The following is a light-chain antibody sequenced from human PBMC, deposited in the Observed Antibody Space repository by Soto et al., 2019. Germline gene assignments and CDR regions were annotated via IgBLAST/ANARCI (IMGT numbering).Light chain of an antibody. CDR1: SSDVGGYNY. V-gene: IGLV2-14*01. CDR2: DVS. CDR3: SSYTSSSTPFL. Sequence: QSALTQPASVSGSPGQSITMSCTGTSSDVGGYNYVSWYQQHPGKAPKLRIYDVSNRPSGVSNRFSGSKSGNTASLTISGLQAEDEADYFCSSYTSSSTPFLFGTGTKLTVL. J-gene: IGLJ1*01.